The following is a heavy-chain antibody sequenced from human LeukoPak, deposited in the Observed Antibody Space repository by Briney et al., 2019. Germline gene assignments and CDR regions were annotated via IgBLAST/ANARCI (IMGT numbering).Heavy chain of an antibody. CDR1: GFTVSAYG. CDR3: AKLSRTLPVDY. D-gene: IGHD2/OR15-2a*01. J-gene: IGHJ4*02. V-gene: IGHV3-30*02. CDR2: IHYDGSIK. Sequence: SGGSLRLSCGASGFTVSAYGMHCVRQSPGKGLGWVAFIHYDGSIKSYADSVKGRFTISRDNSNNTLYLQMNGLTTEDTAVYYCAKLSRTLPVDYWGQATLVTVSS.